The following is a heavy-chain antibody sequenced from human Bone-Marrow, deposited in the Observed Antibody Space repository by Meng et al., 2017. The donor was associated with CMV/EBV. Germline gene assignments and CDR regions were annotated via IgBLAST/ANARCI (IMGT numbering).Heavy chain of an antibody. Sequence: GESLKIPCAASGFTFSSYAMHWVRQAPGKGLEWVAVISYDGSNKYYADSVKGRFTISRDNSKNTLYLQMNSLRAEDTAVYYCARDVGYCSSTSCRYSGGDYYGMDVWGQGTTVTVSS. D-gene: IGHD2-2*01. CDR1: GFTFSSYA. V-gene: IGHV3-30-3*01. CDR3: ARDVGYCSSTSCRYSGGDYYGMDV. J-gene: IGHJ6*02. CDR2: ISYDGSNK.